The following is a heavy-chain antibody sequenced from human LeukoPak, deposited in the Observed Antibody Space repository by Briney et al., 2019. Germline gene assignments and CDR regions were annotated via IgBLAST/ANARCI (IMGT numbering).Heavy chain of an antibody. Sequence: KPGESLRISCKGSGYSFTSYWISWVRQMPGKGLEWMGRIDPSDSYTNYSPSFQGHVTISADKSISTAYLQWSSLKASDTAMHYCARHECYYDSSGYCFDYWGQGTLVTVSS. J-gene: IGHJ4*02. CDR2: IDPSDSYT. CDR1: GYSFTSYW. CDR3: ARHECYYDSSGYCFDY. D-gene: IGHD3-22*01. V-gene: IGHV5-10-1*01.